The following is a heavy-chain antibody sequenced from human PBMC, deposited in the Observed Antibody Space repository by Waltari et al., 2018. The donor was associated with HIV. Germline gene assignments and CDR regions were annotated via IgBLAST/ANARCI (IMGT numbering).Heavy chain of an antibody. Sequence: QVKLQESGPGLVKPSETLSLTCSVSGGSIRSYYWSWIRQPAGTGLEWIGRIYTSGRPHYNPSLKSRVTMSVDTSKKQFSLKLSSVTAADTAVDYCARDPIAAAGRNYYGMDVWGQGTTVTVSS. J-gene: IGHJ6*02. V-gene: IGHV4-4*07. D-gene: IGHD6-13*01. CDR2: IYTSGRP. CDR3: ARDPIAAAGRNYYGMDV. CDR1: GGSIRSYY.